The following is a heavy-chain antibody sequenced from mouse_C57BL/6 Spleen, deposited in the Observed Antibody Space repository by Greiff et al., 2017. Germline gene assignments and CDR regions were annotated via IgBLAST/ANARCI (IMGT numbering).Heavy chain of an antibody. CDR3: ARGDYGNPFDY. CDR2: IYPGSGST. J-gene: IGHJ2*01. D-gene: IGHD2-1*01. V-gene: IGHV1-55*01. Sequence: QVQLQQPGAELVKPGASVKMSCKASGYTFTSYWITWVKQRPGQGLEWIGDIYPGSGSTNYNEKFKSKATMTGDSSSSTAYMQLSSLTSEDSAVYYCARGDYGNPFDYWGQGTTLTVSS. CDR1: GYTFTSYW.